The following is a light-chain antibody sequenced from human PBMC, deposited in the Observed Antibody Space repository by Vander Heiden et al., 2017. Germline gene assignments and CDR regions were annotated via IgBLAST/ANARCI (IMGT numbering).Light chain of an antibody. Sequence: QSVLTQPPSVSGAPGQRVTISCTGSSSNIGAGYDVHWYQQLPGTATKLLIYGNFNRPSGVPDRFSGSKSGTSAAPAITGLQAEEEGDYYCQSYDNSLSGSRVFGSGTKVTVL. CDR2: GNF. CDR3: QSYDNSLSGSRV. J-gene: IGLJ1*01. CDR1: SSNIGAGYD. V-gene: IGLV1-40*01.